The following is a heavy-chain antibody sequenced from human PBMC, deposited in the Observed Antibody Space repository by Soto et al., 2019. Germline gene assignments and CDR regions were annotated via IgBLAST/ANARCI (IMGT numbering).Heavy chain of an antibody. Sequence: QVQLAESGGGVVQAGRSLRLSCATSGFTFSGYAMHWVRQAPGKGLEWVAVISYDGTDKYYADYVKGRFTMSRDNSKKTMYLQMHSLRAEDTAVYYCARSRGSTGFYYVDYWGQGTLVTVSS. J-gene: IGHJ4*02. CDR3: ARSRGSTGFYYVDY. V-gene: IGHV3-30-3*01. CDR1: GFTFSGYA. D-gene: IGHD3-22*01. CDR2: ISYDGTDK.